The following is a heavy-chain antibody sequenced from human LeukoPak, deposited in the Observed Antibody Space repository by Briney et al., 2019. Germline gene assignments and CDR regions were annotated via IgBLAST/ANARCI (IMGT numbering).Heavy chain of an antibody. Sequence: GESLKISCKGSGYSFTSYWIGWVRQMPAKGLEWMGIIYPGDSDTRYSPSFQGQVTISADKSISTAYLQWSSLKASDTAMYYCARSVCSSTRCYAYGMDVWGKGTTVTVSS. J-gene: IGHJ6*04. CDR2: IYPGDSDT. V-gene: IGHV5-51*01. CDR3: ARSVCSSTRCYAYGMDV. CDR1: GYSFTSYW. D-gene: IGHD2-2*01.